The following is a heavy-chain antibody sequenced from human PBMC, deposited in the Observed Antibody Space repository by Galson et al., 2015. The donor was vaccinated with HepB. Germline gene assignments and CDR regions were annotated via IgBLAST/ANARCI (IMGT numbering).Heavy chain of an antibody. J-gene: IGHJ4*02. CDR2: IWYDGSDK. CDR1: GFTFSNYA. Sequence: SLRLSCAASGFTFSNYAIHWVRQAPGKGLEWVAVIWYDGSDKYYADSVRGRFSISRDNSKNTLYLQMNSLRVEDTAVYYCARGQLFDVGSLGYFDYWGQGTLLTVSS. V-gene: IGHV3-33*01. D-gene: IGHD3-9*01. CDR3: ARGQLFDVGSLGYFDY.